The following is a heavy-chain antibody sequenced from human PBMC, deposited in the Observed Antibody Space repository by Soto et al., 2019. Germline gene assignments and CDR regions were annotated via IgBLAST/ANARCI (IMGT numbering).Heavy chain of an antibody. CDR2: ISSSSSTI. CDR3: AREVRYSSSWYGSCWFDP. V-gene: IGHV3-48*02. CDR1: GFTFSSYS. Sequence: GGSLRLSCAASGFTFSSYSMNWVRQAPGKGLEWVSYISSSSSTIYYADSVKGRFTISRDNAKNTLYLQMNSLRDEDTAVYYCAREVRYSSSWYGSCWFDPSGQGTLVTVSS. D-gene: IGHD6-13*01. J-gene: IGHJ5*02.